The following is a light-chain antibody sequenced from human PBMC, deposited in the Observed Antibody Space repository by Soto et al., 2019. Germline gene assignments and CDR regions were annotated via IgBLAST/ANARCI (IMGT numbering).Light chain of an antibody. CDR2: DVS. Sequence: QSVLTQPRSVSGAPGQSVTISCTGTSSDVGGYNYVSWYQQHPGKAPKLMIYDVSKRPSGVPDRFSGSKSGNTASLTISGLKAEDEADYYCGSYAGSYTYVFGTGTKVT. CDR3: GSYAGSYTYV. CDR1: SSDVGGYNY. J-gene: IGLJ1*01. V-gene: IGLV2-11*01.